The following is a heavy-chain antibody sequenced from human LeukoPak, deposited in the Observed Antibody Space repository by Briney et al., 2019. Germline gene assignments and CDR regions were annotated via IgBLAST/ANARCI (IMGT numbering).Heavy chain of an antibody. Sequence: ASVTVSCKASGYTFTYRYLHWVRQAPGQALEWTGWITPFNGNTNYAQKFQDRVTITRDRSMSTAYMELSSLKSEDTAMYYCANSPDSGGLGPWGQGTLVTVSS. CDR3: ANSPDSGGLGP. CDR2: ITPFNGNT. V-gene: IGHV1-45*02. J-gene: IGHJ5*02. CDR1: GYTFTYRY. D-gene: IGHD3-10*01.